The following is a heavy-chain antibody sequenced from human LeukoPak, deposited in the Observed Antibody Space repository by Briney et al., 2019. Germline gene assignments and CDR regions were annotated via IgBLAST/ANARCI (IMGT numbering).Heavy chain of an antibody. V-gene: IGHV3-7*01. CDR2: IKQDGSEK. CDR3: ARDLNYFDY. CDR1: GFTFSSFW. Sequence: GGSLRLSCAASGFTFSSFWMTWVRQAPGKGVEWVANIKQDGSEKYYVDSVTGRFTISRDNATNSLYLQMNSLRAEDTAVYYCARDLNYFDYCGQGTLVTVSS. J-gene: IGHJ4*02.